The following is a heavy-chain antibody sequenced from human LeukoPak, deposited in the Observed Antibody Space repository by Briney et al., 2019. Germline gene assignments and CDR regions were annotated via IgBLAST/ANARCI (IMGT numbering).Heavy chain of an antibody. CDR1: GYTLTELS. Sequence: GASVKVSCKVSGYTLTELSMHWVRQAPGKGLEWMGGFDPEDGETIYAQKFQGRVTMTEDTSTDTAYMELSSLRSEDTAVYYCATGDDSSGYSFADYWGQGTLVTVSS. V-gene: IGHV1-24*01. D-gene: IGHD3-22*01. CDR3: ATGDDSSGYSFADY. J-gene: IGHJ4*02. CDR2: FDPEDGET.